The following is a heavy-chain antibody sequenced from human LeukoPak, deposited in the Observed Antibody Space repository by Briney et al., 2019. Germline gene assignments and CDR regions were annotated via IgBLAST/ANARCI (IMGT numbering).Heavy chain of an antibody. CDR1: GSTFSSYA. J-gene: IGHJ6*03. CDR3: AILGVVAGTYYMDV. D-gene: IGHD2-21*01. CDR2: IIPIFGTA. V-gene: IGHV1-69*06. Sequence: ASVKVSCKASGSTFSSYAISWVRQAPGQGLEWMGGIIPIFGTANYAQKFQGRVTITADKSTSTAYMELSSLRSEDTAVYYCAILGVVAGTYYMDVWGKGTTVTISS.